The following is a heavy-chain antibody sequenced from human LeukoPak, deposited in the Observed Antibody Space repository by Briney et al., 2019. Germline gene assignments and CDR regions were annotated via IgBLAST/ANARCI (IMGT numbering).Heavy chain of an antibody. CDR3: TSGGHMDV. J-gene: IGHJ6*03. Sequence: GSLRLSCAASGFTFSSYWMTWGRQAPGKGLEWVANIKQDGSERYYVDSVKGRFTISRDNAKNSVYLQMNSLRVEDTAVYYCTSGGHMDVWGKGTTVTVSS. CDR2: IKQDGSER. D-gene: IGHD3-10*01. V-gene: IGHV3-7*01. CDR1: GFTFSSYW.